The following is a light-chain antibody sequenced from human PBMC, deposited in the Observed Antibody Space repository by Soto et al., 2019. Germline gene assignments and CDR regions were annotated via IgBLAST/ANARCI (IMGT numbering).Light chain of an antibody. V-gene: IGKV1-8*01. CDR2: AAS. CDR1: QGISSY. J-gene: IGKJ4*01. CDR3: QQSYSIPLT. Sequence: AIRMTQSPSSLSASTGDRVTITCLASQGISSYLAWYQQKPWKAPKLLIYAASTLQSGVPSRFSGSGSRTDFTLTISSLQPEDFATYYCQQSYSIPLTFGGGTKVDI.